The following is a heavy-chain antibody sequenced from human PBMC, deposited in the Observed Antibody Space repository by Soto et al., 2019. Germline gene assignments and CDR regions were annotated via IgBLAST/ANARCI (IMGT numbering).Heavy chain of an antibody. J-gene: IGHJ6*02. CDR1: GFTFSSYG. CDR3: ANVLAGTTWVYGMDV. V-gene: IGHV3-30*18. D-gene: IGHD1-1*01. Sequence: PGGSLRLSCAASGFTFSSYGMHWVRQAPGKGLEWVAVISYDGSNKYYADSVKGRFTISRDNSKNTLYLQMNSLRAEDTAVYYCANVLAGTTWVYGMDVWGQGTTVTVSS. CDR2: ISYDGSNK.